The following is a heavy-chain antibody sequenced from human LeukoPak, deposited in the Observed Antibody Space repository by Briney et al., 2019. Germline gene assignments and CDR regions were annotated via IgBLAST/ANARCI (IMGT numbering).Heavy chain of an antibody. CDR3: ATYRQVLLPFES. J-gene: IGHJ4*02. Sequence: GGSLRLSCAASGFTFSTFAMIWVRQLPGKGLEWVSSIFPSGGEIHYADSVRGRFTISRDNSKSTLSLQMNSLRAEDTAIYYCATYRQVLLPFESWGQGTLVTVSS. D-gene: IGHD2-8*02. V-gene: IGHV3-23*01. CDR2: IFPSGGEI. CDR1: GFTFSTFA.